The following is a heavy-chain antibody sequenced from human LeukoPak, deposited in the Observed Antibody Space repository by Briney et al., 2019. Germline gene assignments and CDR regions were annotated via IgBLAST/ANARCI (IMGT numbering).Heavy chain of an antibody. D-gene: IGHD3-3*01. CDR3: ARAAELYDFWGGNGPFDL. J-gene: IGHJ3*01. V-gene: IGHV4-4*07. Sequence: SETLSLTCTVSGGSIRHYYWTWIRQFAGKRLEWIGRIHISGTTNYNPSLKSRVTMSVDTSKNNFFLNLTSVTAADTADYYCARAAELYDFWGGNGPFDLWGQGKMVTVSS. CDR1: GGSIRHYY. CDR2: IHISGTT.